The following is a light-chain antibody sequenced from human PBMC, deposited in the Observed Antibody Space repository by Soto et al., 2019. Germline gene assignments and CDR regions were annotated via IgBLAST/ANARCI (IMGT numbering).Light chain of an antibody. CDR3: QQRSNWPPIT. CDR1: QSISRY. Sequence: EIVMTQSPATLSVSPVERATLSCRASQSISRYLAWYQQKPGQAPRLLIYDASNRATGTPARFSGSGSGTDFTLTISSLEPEDFAVYYCQQRSNWPPITFGQGTRLEIK. V-gene: IGKV3-11*01. J-gene: IGKJ5*01. CDR2: DAS.